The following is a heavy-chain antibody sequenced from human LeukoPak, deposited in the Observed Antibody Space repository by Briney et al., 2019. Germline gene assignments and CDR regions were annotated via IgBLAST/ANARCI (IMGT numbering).Heavy chain of an antibody. CDR3: ARTPFGVVTYYFDY. CDR1: GGTFSSYA. J-gene: IGHJ4*02. D-gene: IGHD3-3*01. Sequence: VASVKVSCKASGGTFSSYAISWVRQAPGQGLEWMGGIIPIFGTANYAQKFQGRVTITADESTSTAYMELSSLRSEDTAVYYCARTPFGVVTYYFDYWGQGTLVTVSS. V-gene: IGHV1-69*13. CDR2: IIPIFGTA.